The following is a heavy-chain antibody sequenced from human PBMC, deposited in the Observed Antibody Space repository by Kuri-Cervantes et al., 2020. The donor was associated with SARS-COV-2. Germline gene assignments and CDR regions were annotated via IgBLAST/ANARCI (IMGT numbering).Heavy chain of an antibody. CDR3: TTLIDY. Sequence: GESLKISCTASGFTFGDCAMSWVRQASGKGLEWVGRVRGKANNYATAYAASVKGRFTISRDDSKNMAYLQMNSLKTEDTAVYYCTTLIDYWGQGALVTVSS. J-gene: IGHJ4*02. V-gene: IGHV3-73*01. CDR2: VRGKANNYAT. CDR1: GFTFGDCA.